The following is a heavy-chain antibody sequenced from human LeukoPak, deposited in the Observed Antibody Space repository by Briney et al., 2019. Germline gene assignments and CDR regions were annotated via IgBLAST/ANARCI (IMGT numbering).Heavy chain of an antibody. J-gene: IGHJ4*02. Sequence: SETLSLTCAVSGGSMRNYYGRWIRDPPGKGREGFGYTYDSGSSRYTPSLRRRLSISIDTSKHQFSLNLSSVTAADTAVYYCARGWASSWYYFDFWGQGTLVTVSS. CDR1: GGSMRNYY. CDR2: TYDSGSS. V-gene: IGHV4-59*01. D-gene: IGHD2-2*01. CDR3: ARGWASSWYYFDF.